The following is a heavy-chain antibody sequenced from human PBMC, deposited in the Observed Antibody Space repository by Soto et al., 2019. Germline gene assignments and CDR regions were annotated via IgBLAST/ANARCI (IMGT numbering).Heavy chain of an antibody. CDR3: ARGHYEFWSGYFATIDY. Sequence: QVQLQESGPGLVKPSETLSLTCTVSGGSISNYYWSWIRQPPGKGLEWIGYIHYSGNTKYNPSLKSRVTISADTSKDQFSLKLTSVTAADTAVYYCARGHYEFWSGYFATIDYWGQGTLVTVSS. V-gene: IGHV4-59*08. CDR1: GGSISNYY. D-gene: IGHD3-3*01. CDR2: IHYSGNT. J-gene: IGHJ4*02.